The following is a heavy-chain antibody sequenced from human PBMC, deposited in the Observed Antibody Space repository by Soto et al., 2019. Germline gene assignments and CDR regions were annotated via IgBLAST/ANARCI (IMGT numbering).Heavy chain of an antibody. Sequence: SETLSLTCTVSGGSISSYYWSWIRQPPGKGLEWIGYIYYSGSTNYNPSLKSRVTISVDTSKNQFSLKLSSVTAADTAVYYCARGEADRRGRGYGMDVWGQVTTVTVSS. CDR2: IYYSGST. CDR1: GGSISSYY. J-gene: IGHJ6*02. D-gene: IGHD6-6*01. CDR3: ARGEADRRGRGYGMDV. V-gene: IGHV4-59*01.